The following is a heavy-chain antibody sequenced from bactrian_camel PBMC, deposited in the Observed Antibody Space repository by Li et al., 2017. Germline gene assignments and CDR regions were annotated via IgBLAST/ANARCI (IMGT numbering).Heavy chain of an antibody. CDR2: FYTGGGST. CDR1: GFTFSTAY. D-gene: IGHD1*01. J-gene: IGHJ6*01. CDR3: AADPVCRRWDIEPGFSY. Sequence: QLVESGGALVQPGGSLTLSCEASGFTFSTAYMSWVRQARGKGLERVSMFYTGGGSTYYADSVKGRFTISKNNAKNTLYLQMNSLKPEDTAMYHCAADPVCRRWDIEPGFSYRGQGTQVTVS. V-gene: IGHV3S28*01.